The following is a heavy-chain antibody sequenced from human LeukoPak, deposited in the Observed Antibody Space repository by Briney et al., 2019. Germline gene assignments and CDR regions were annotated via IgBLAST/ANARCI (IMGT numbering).Heavy chain of an antibody. CDR1: GGSISSYY. Sequence: SETLSLTCTVSGGSISSYYWSWIRQPPGKGLEWIGYIYYSGSTNYNPSLKSRVTIPVDTSKNQFSLKLSSVTAADTAVYYCARVKGTSSFDYWGQGTLVAVSS. J-gene: IGHJ4*02. V-gene: IGHV4-59*01. D-gene: IGHD2-2*01. CDR3: ARVKGTSSFDY. CDR2: IYYSGST.